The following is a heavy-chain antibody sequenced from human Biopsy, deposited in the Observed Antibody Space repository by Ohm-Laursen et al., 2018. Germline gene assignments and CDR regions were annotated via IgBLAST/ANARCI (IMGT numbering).Heavy chain of an antibody. Sequence: SVKVSCKAFGYTFISYGISWVRRAPGQGLEWMGWISPYNGDTDYAQKLQGRVAMTTDTSTSTAYMDLRSLRSDDTAVYYCARDRWPHVTLLGLVVFDFWGQGTLVIVSS. J-gene: IGHJ4*02. CDR2: ISPYNGDT. CDR1: GYTFISYG. D-gene: IGHD3-3*01. V-gene: IGHV1-18*04. CDR3: ARDRWPHVTLLGLVVFDF.